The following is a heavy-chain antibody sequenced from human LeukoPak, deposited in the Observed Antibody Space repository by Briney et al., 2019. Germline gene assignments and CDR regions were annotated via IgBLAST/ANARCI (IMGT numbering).Heavy chain of an antibody. J-gene: IGHJ4*02. CDR3: AKGVTGIQDYLFEY. CDR1: GFTFSSFA. Sequence: GGSLRLSCVASGFTFSSFAMSWVRQAPGKGLEWVSFISGSGGSTLYADSVKGRFTISRDNSKNTLFLQMNSLRAEDSAAYFCAKGVTGIQDYLFEYWGQGTLVTVSS. CDR2: ISGSGGST. D-gene: IGHD1-1*01. V-gene: IGHV3-23*01.